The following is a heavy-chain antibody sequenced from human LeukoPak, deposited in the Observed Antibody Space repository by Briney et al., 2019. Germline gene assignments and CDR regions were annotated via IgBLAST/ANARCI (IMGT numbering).Heavy chain of an antibody. CDR3: ARPARPWLVRGAFDY. CDR1: GGSISSSSYY. CDR2: IYYSGST. V-gene: IGHV4-39*01. D-gene: IGHD6-19*01. J-gene: IGHJ4*02. Sequence: TSETLSLTCTVSGGSISSSSYYWGWIRQPPGKGLEWIGSIYYSGSTYYNPSLKSRVTISVDTSKNQFSLKLSSVTAADTAVYYCARPARPWLVRGAFDYWGQGTLVTVSS.